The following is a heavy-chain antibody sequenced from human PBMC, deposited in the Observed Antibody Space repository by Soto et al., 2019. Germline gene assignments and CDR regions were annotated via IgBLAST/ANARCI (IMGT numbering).Heavy chain of an antibody. CDR3: VRLYCSAINCYSVGSFDI. J-gene: IGHJ3*02. CDR2: VWSDGSNK. Sequence: QVQLVESGGGVVQPGRSLRLSCAASGFTFSTYGMHWVRQAPGKGLEWVALVWSDGSNKYYSDSVKGRFTISRDNSKKTLKMKMNSLRADYTAVYYWVRLYCSAINCYSVGSFDIWRQATMVTVSS. V-gene: IGHV3-33*01. D-gene: IGHD2-15*01. CDR1: GFTFSTYG.